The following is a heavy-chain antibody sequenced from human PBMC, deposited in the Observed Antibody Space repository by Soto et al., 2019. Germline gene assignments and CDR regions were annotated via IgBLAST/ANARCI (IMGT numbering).Heavy chain of an antibody. CDR1: GFTFDDYG. D-gene: IGHD3-16*01. Sequence: PGGSLRLSCAASGFTFDDYGMSWVRQAPGKGLEWVSGINWNGGSTGYADSVKGRFTISRDNAKNSLYLQMNSLRAEDTALYHCARTEGPYYDYIWGHQPWEAAFDIWGQGTMVTVSS. CDR3: ARTEGPYYDYIWGHQPWEAAFDI. CDR2: INWNGGST. J-gene: IGHJ3*02. V-gene: IGHV3-20*01.